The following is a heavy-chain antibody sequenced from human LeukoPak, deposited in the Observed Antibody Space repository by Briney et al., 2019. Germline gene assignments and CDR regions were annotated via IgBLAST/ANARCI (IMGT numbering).Heavy chain of an antibody. V-gene: IGHV3-13*01. D-gene: IGHD3-22*01. CDR2: NGTAGDT. CDR1: GFTFSSYD. CDR3: ARGFYGDSSYYYYYMDV. Sequence: PGGSLRLSCAASGFTFSSYDMHWVRQATGKGLEWVSANGTAGDTYYPGSVKGRFAISRENAKNSLYLQMNSLRAGDTAVYYCARGFYGDSSYYYYYMDVWGKGTTVTVSS. J-gene: IGHJ6*03.